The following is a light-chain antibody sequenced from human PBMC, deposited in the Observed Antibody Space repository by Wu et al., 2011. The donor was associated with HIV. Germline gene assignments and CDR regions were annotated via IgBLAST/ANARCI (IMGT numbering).Light chain of an antibody. J-gene: IGKJ5*01. Sequence: EIVLTQSPATLSLSPGDRATLSCRASQSIGNYLAWYQQKPGQTPRLLFFDASNRATGIPPGSVAVGLRQTSLSPSAAWNLKYFATLYCQYRTTFGQGHDWR. V-gene: IGKV3-11*01. CDR2: DAS. CDR1: QSIGNY. CDR3: QYRTT.